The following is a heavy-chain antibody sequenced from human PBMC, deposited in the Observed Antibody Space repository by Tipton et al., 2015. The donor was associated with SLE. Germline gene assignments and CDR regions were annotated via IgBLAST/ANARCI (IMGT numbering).Heavy chain of an antibody. Sequence: TLSLTCAVDGGSFSGYYWNWIRQPPGKGLEWIGEINDSGITNYNPSLKSRVTISVDTSKNQFSLKLNSVTAADTAVYYCAGDYGDSKFDYWGQGMLVTVSS. V-gene: IGHV4-34*01. CDR1: GGSFSGYY. J-gene: IGHJ4*02. CDR3: AGDYGDSKFDY. D-gene: IGHD4-17*01. CDR2: INDSGIT.